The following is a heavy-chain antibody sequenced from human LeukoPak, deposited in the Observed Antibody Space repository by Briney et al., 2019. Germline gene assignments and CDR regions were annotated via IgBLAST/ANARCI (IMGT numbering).Heavy chain of an antibody. CDR3: ASPNFSGGSSHWYFDL. J-gene: IGHJ2*01. D-gene: IGHD2-15*01. CDR1: GFTFSNAW. CDR2: IKSKTDGGTT. Sequence: KPGGSLRLSCAASGFTFSNAWMSWVRQAPGKGLEWVGRIKSKTDGGTTDYAAPVKGRFTISRDNSKNTLYLQMNSLRAEDTAVYYCASPNFSGGSSHWYFDLWGRGTLVTVSS. V-gene: IGHV3-15*01.